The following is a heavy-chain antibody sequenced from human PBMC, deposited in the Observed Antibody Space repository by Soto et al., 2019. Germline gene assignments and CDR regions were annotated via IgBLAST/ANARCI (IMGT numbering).Heavy chain of an antibody. CDR1: GHSISTSSYY. D-gene: IGHD2-2*01. CDR2: LYYSGTT. J-gene: IGHJ6*02. V-gene: IGHV4-39*01. CDR3: ARHDWSRFYGMDV. Sequence: PSETLSLTCTVSGHSISTSSYYWGWIRQSPGKGLEWIGSLYYSGTTYYNPSLKSRVTISVDTSKNQFSLRAYSVTAADTAVYYFARHDWSRFYGMDVWGQGTTVTVSS.